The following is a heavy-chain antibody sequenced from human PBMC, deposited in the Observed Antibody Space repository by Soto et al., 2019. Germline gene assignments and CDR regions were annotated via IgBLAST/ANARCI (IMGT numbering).Heavy chain of an antibody. V-gene: IGHV3-30*18. CDR2: ISFDATNE. CDR3: AKDRCGSYSNPCYYYYGMDV. D-gene: IGHD1-26*01. J-gene: IGHJ6*02. CDR1: GFTFISHG. Sequence: QVQLVESGGGVVQPGSSLRLSCATSGFTFISHGMHWVRQAPGKGLEWVAVISFDATNEYYADSVKGRFTISRDNSKNTVYLQMTSLRAEDTAVYYCAKDRCGSYSNPCYYYYGMDVWGQGTTVTVSS.